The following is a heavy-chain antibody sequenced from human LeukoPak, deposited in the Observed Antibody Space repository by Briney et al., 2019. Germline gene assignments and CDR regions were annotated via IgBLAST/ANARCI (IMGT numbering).Heavy chain of an antibody. Sequence: GGSLRLSCAASGFTFSSYGMHWVRQAPGKGLEWMAVISYDGSNKYYADSVKGRFTISRDNSKNTLYLQMNSLRAEDTAVYYCAKLISSGEFDYWGQGTLVTVSS. V-gene: IGHV3-30*18. D-gene: IGHD6-19*01. CDR2: ISYDGSNK. CDR1: GFTFSSYG. CDR3: AKLISSGEFDY. J-gene: IGHJ4*02.